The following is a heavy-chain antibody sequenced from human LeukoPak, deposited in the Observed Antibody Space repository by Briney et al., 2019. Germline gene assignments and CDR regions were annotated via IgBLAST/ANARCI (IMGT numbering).Heavy chain of an antibody. D-gene: IGHD2/OR15-2a*01. CDR2: ISGSGGST. CDR3: AKDLRSTTYSYGAFDI. V-gene: IGHV3-23*01. J-gene: IGHJ3*02. Sequence: PGGSLRLSRAASGFIFSSYAMSWVRQAPGKGLEWVSAISGSGGSTYYADSVKGRFTISRDNSKNTLFLQMNSLRAEDTAVYYCAKDLRSTTYSYGAFDIWGQGTVVTVSS. CDR1: GFIFSSYA.